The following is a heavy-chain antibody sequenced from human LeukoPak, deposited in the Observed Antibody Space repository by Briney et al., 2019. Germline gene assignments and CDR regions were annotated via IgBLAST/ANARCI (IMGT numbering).Heavy chain of an antibody. CDR3: AKFIVVLPATMTYFDS. CDR1: GFTLYTYA. V-gene: IGHV3-23*01. J-gene: IGHJ4*02. Sequence: GGSLRLSCAASGFTLYTYAMVWVRQAPGRGLDWVSGISSSGDDTYYAESVKGRFTISRDNSKNTFYLQMNSLRAEDTAVYYCAKFIVVLPATMTYFDSWGQGTLVTVSS. CDR2: ISSSGDDT. D-gene: IGHD2-2*01.